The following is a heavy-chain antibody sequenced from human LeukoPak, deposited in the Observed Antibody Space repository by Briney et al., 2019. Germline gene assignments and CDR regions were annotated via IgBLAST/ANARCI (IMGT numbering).Heavy chain of an antibody. V-gene: IGHV4-39*07. CDR1: GGSISSSSYY. Sequence: PSETLSLTCTVSGGSISSSSYYWGWIRQPPGKGLEWIGNIYYSGSTYYNPSLKSRVTISVDTSKNQFSLKLSSVTAADTAVYYCAREPYEYSRVYYFDYWGQGTLVTVSS. J-gene: IGHJ4*02. CDR2: IYYSGST. D-gene: IGHD6-6*01. CDR3: AREPYEYSRVYYFDY.